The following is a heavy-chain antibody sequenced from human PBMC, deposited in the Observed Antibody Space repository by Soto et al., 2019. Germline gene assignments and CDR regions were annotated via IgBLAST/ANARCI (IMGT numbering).Heavy chain of an antibody. D-gene: IGHD2-15*01. CDR1: GFTFGDYA. CDR3: TRDPCSGGRCYYYYGMDV. Sequence: GGSLRLSCTASGFTFGDYAMSWFRQAPGKGLEWVGFIRSKAYGGTTEYAASVKGRFTISRDDSKSIAYLQMNSLKTEDTAVYYCTRDPCSGGRCYYYYGMDVWGQGTTVTVSS. V-gene: IGHV3-49*03. CDR2: IRSKAYGGTT. J-gene: IGHJ6*02.